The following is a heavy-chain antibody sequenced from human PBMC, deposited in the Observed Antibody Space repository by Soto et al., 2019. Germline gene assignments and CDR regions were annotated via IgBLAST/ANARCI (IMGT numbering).Heavy chain of an antibody. CDR2: VSIGGST. Sequence: DVQLLESGGGLVQPEGSLSLSCAASGFTFSSYAMGWVRQGPGKGLEWVAVVSIGGSTHYADSVRGRFTISRDNSKNTLSLQMTSLTAEDTAVYFCAKRRGAGGHFDYWGQGALVTVSS. V-gene: IGHV3-23*01. CDR1: GFTFSSYA. CDR3: AKRRGAGGHFDY. J-gene: IGHJ4*02. D-gene: IGHD2-15*01.